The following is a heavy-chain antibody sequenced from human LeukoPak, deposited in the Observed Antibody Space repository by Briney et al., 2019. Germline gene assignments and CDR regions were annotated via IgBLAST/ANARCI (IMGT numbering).Heavy chain of an antibody. CDR2: INHSGST. CDR3: ARDYQGGYGDKTVDY. J-gene: IGHJ4*02. V-gene: IGHV4-34*01. Sequence: SETLSLTCAVYGGSFSGYYWSCIRQPPGKGLEWIGEINHSGSTNYNPSLKSRVTISVDTSKNQFSLKLSSVTAADTAVYYCARDYQGGYGDKTVDYWGQGTLVTVSS. D-gene: IGHD5-18*01. CDR1: GGSFSGYY.